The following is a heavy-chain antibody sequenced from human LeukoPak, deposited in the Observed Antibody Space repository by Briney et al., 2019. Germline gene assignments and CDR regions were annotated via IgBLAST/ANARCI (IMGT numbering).Heavy chain of an antibody. J-gene: IGHJ4*02. Sequence: GGSLRLSCAASGFTFSNFWMHWVRQAPGKGLVWVSRINTDGSSTSYADSVKGRFTISRDNAKNTLYLQMNSLRAEDTAVYYCAKGRQGVVVISLLFDYWGQGTLVTVSS. CDR1: GFTFSNFW. CDR3: AKGRQGVVVISLLFDY. D-gene: IGHD3-22*01. V-gene: IGHV3-74*01. CDR2: INTDGSST.